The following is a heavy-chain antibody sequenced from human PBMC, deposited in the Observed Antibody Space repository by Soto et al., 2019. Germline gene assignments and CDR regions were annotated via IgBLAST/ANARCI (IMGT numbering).Heavy chain of an antibody. J-gene: IGHJ1*01. CDR1: GYTFTSYG. V-gene: IGHV1-18*04. CDR2: ISAYNGNT. D-gene: IGHD3-10*01. CDR3: ARGRVPVAVFRAEYFQH. Sequence: WASVKVSCKAPGYTFTSYGISWVRQAPGQGLEWMGWISAYNGNTNYAQKLQGRVTMTTDTSTSTAYMELRSLRSDDTAVYYCARGRVPVAVFRAEYFQHWGQGTLVTVSS.